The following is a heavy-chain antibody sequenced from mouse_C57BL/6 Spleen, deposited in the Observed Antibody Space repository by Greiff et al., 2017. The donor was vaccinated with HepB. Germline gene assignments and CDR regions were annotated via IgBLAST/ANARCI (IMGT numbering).Heavy chain of an antibody. J-gene: IGHJ4*01. V-gene: IGHV1-55*01. Sequence: QVQLQQPGAELVKPGASVKMSCKASGYTFTSYWITWVKQRPGQGLEWIGDIYPGSGGTNYNEKFKGKATLTADKSSSTAYMQLSSLTSEDSAVYFCARSYSDYYAMDYWGQGTSVTVSS. D-gene: IGHD2-12*01. CDR1: GYTFTSYW. CDR2: IYPGSGGT. CDR3: ARSYSDYYAMDY.